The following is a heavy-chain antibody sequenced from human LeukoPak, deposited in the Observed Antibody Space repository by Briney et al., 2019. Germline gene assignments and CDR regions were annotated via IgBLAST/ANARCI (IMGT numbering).Heavy chain of an antibody. CDR2: IYYSGST. Sequence: PSETLSLTCTVSGGSISSSSYYWGWIHQPPGKGLEWIGSIYYSGSTYYNPSLKSRVTISVDTSKNQFSLKLSSVTAADTAVYYCARDVGYDYVWGSYLDYWGQGTLVTVSS. CDR3: ARDVGYDYVWGSYLDY. D-gene: IGHD3-16*02. V-gene: IGHV4-39*07. J-gene: IGHJ4*02. CDR1: GGSISSSSYY.